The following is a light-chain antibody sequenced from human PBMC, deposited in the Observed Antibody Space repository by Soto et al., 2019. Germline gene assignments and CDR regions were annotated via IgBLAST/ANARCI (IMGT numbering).Light chain of an antibody. CDR2: KAA. J-gene: IGKJ1*01. V-gene: IGKV1-5*03. Sequence: DIQMTQSPSTLSASVGDRVTITCRASQSVTSWLAWYQQKPGKAPNLLIYKAANLEYGVSSRFSGSGYGTAFTLTISSLQPDDFATYYGQQYRGYSWTFGQGTKVEIK. CDR1: QSVTSW. CDR3: QQYRGYSWT.